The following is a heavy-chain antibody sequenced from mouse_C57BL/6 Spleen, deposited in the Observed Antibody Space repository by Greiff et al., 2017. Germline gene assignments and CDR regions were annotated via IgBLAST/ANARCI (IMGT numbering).Heavy chain of an antibody. V-gene: IGHV5-15*01. Sequence: EVLLVESGGGLVQPGGSLKLSCAASGFTFSDYGMAWVRQAPRKGPEWVAFISNLAYSIYYADTVMGRFTISRENAKNTLYLEMSSLRSEDTAMYYCARREGAMDYWGQGTSVTVSS. J-gene: IGHJ4*01. CDR3: ARREGAMDY. CDR1: GFTFSDYG. CDR2: ISNLAYSI.